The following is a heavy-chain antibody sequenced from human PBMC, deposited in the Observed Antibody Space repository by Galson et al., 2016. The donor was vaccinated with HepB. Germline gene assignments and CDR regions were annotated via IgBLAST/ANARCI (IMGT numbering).Heavy chain of an antibody. CDR1: GYSLSEFF. Sequence: SVKVSCTVSGYSLSEFFLHWVRQAPGKGLEWMGGPNSEYGERIYAQKFQGRVTMTEDTSTDTAYMELRSLRSEDTAVYYCAGDRAGYKEFDYWGQGTLVTVSS. D-gene: IGHD5-24*01. J-gene: IGHJ4*02. CDR2: PNSEYGER. V-gene: IGHV1-24*01. CDR3: AGDRAGYKEFDY.